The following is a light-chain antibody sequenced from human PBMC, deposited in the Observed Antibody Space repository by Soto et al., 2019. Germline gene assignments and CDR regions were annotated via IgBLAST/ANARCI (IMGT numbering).Light chain of an antibody. Sequence: IQMTQSPSTLSASVGDRVTITCRASQSISRSLAWYQQKPGKAPNLLIYDASSLESGVPSRFSGSGFGTEFALTISSLQPDDFALYYCQQYYKWPPFTFGPGTKVDI. V-gene: IGKV1-5*01. CDR1: QSISRS. CDR3: QQYYKWPPFT. J-gene: IGKJ3*01. CDR2: DAS.